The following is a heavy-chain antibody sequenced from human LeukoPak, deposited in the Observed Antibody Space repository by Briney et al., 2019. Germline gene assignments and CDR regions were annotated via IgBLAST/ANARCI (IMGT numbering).Heavy chain of an antibody. CDR1: GGSISNYY. Sequence: SETLSLTCTVLGGSISNYYWSWIRQLPGKGLEWIGYNSYSGITNYNPSLKSRATISVDTSKNQFSLKVTSMTAGDTAIYYCARQSTNLRRLDPWGQGTLVTVSS. CDR3: ARQSTNLRRLDP. J-gene: IGHJ5*02. V-gene: IGHV4-59*08. CDR2: NSYSGIT.